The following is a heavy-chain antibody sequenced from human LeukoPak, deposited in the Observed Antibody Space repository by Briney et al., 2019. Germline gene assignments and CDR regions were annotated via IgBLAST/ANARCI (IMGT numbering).Heavy chain of an antibody. CDR3: ARVAVAGYYFDY. D-gene: IGHD6-19*01. CDR2: IGSSDSTT. J-gene: IGHJ4*02. CDR1: GFTFSSYE. Sequence: GGSLRLSCVASGFTFSSYEMNWVRQAPGKGLEWLSYIGSSDSTTHYADSVKGRFTISRDNAKNSLYLQMNSLRVEDTAVYYCARVAVAGYYFDYWGQGTLVTVSS. V-gene: IGHV3-48*03.